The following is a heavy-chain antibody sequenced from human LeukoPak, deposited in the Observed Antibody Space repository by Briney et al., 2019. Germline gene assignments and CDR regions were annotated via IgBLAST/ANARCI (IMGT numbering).Heavy chain of an antibody. Sequence: SVKVSCKATGGTFSSYAISWVRQAPGQGLEWMGRIIPILGIANYAQKFQGRVTITADKSTSTAYMELSSLRSEDTAVYYCARDNPYDSSGYYDVLSGPYFDYWGQGTLVTVSS. J-gene: IGHJ4*02. D-gene: IGHD3-22*01. CDR2: IIPILGIA. V-gene: IGHV1-69*04. CDR1: GGTFSSYA. CDR3: ARDNPYDSSGYYDVLSGPYFDY.